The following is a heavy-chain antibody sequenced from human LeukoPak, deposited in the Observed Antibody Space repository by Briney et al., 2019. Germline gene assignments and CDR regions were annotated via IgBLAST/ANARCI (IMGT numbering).Heavy chain of an antibody. Sequence: GASVKVSCKASGYTFTGYYMHRVRQAPGQGLEWMGWINPNSGGTNYAQKFQGRVTMTRDTSISTAYMELSRLRSDDTAVYYCAREGDTYYYDSSGFQHWGQGTLVTVSS. D-gene: IGHD3-22*01. CDR3: AREGDTYYYDSSGFQH. CDR1: GYTFTGYY. CDR2: INPNSGGT. J-gene: IGHJ1*01. V-gene: IGHV1-2*02.